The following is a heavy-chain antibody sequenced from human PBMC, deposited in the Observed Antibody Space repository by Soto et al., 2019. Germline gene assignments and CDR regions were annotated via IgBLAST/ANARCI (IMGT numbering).Heavy chain of an antibody. V-gene: IGHV3-30-3*01. D-gene: IGHD6-19*01. J-gene: IGHJ6*02. CDR1: GFNFSSYA. CDR3: ARDLYDSSGWFFDYYGMDV. Sequence: VRSLWLSGAASGFNFSSYAMHCVRKAPGRGLERVAGISYDGSNKYYADPVKGRFTISRDNSKDTPYLQMNSLSAEDTAVYSCARDLYDSSGWFFDYYGMDVWGQATTVTAYS. CDR2: ISYDGSNK.